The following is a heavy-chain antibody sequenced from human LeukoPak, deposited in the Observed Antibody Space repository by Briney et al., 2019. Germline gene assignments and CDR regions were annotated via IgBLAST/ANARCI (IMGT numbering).Heavy chain of an antibody. CDR1: GFTFSNYF. V-gene: IGHV3-7*01. D-gene: IGHD1-26*01. CDR3: ARDPYSGSYGADYYYYMDV. Sequence: GGSLRLSCAASGFTFSNYFISWVRQAPGKGLEWVANIKQDGSEKYYVDSVKGRFTISRDDAKNSLYLQMNSLRVEDTAVYYCARDPYSGSYGADYYYYMDVWGKGTTVTISS. J-gene: IGHJ6*03. CDR2: IKQDGSEK.